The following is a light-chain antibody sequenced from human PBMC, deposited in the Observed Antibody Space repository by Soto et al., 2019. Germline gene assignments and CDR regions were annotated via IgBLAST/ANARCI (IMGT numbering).Light chain of an antibody. CDR1: QSVSSTY. CDR2: GAS. Sequence: TLSLSPGERATLSCRASQSVSSTYLAWYQQRPGQAPRLLIYGASNRATGIPDRFSGSGSGTDFTLTISRLEPEDFAVYFCRHYGTSPLTFGGGTKVDIK. V-gene: IGKV3-20*01. CDR3: RHYGTSPLT. J-gene: IGKJ4*01.